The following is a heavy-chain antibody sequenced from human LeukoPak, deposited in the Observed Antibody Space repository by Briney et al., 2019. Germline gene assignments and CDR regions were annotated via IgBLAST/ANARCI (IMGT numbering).Heavy chain of an antibody. Sequence: GGSLRLSCAASGFTFSSYSMSWVRQAPGKGLEWVANIKQDGSEKYYVDSVKGRVTISRDNAKNSLYLQMNSLRAEDTAVYYCAREAGSGSYYFGYYYYMDVWGKGTTVTVSS. CDR3: AREAGSGSYYFGYYYYMDV. V-gene: IGHV3-7*01. CDR1: GFTFSSYS. J-gene: IGHJ6*03. CDR2: IKQDGSEK. D-gene: IGHD3-10*01.